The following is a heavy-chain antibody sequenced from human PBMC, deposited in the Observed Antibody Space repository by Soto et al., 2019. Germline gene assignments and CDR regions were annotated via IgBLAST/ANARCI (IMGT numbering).Heavy chain of an antibody. CDR3: ARAAYTYGNFDE. D-gene: IGHD5-18*01. CDR1: GGSITVYY. V-gene: IGHV4-4*07. J-gene: IGHJ4*02. CDR2: IYTSGTT. Sequence: SETLYLTCPVSGGSITVYYLNWIRQPAGKGLEWIGHIYTSGTTNYNPSFKSRVTMSLDTSQNQFSLRLTSVTAADTAVYYCARAAYTYGNFDEWGQGNLVT.